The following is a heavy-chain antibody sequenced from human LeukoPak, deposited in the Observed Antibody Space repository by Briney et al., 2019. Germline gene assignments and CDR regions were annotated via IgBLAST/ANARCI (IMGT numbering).Heavy chain of an antibody. D-gene: IGHD3-3*01. CDR3: ARDRAIFGVLTYYFDY. Sequence: ASVKVSCKASGYTFTGYYIHWVRQAPGQGLEWMGWINPNSGGTNYAQKFQGRVTITRDTSISTAYMDLSRLRADDTAVYSCARDRAIFGVLTYYFDYWGQGTLVSVSS. J-gene: IGHJ4*02. CDR1: GYTFTGYY. V-gene: IGHV1-2*02. CDR2: INPNSGGT.